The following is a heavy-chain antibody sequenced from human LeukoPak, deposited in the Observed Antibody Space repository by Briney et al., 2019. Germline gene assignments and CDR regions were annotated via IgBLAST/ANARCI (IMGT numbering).Heavy chain of an antibody. Sequence: ASVKVSCKASGYTFTGYYMHWVRQAPGQGLEWMGWISAYNGNTNYAQKLQGRVTMTTDTSTSTAYMELRSLRSDDTAVYYCARDWGLQYFDYWGQGTLVTVSS. D-gene: IGHD4-11*01. CDR3: ARDWGLQYFDY. V-gene: IGHV1-18*04. CDR2: ISAYNGNT. J-gene: IGHJ4*02. CDR1: GYTFTGYY.